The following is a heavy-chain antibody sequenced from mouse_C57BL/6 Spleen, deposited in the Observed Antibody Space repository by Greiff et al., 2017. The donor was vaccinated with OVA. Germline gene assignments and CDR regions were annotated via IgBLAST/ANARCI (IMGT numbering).Heavy chain of an antibody. CDR3: ARGGGPYYAMDY. CDR2: ISYSGST. V-gene: IGHV3-1*01. J-gene: IGHJ4*01. CDR1: GYSITSGYD. Sequence: EVKVVESGPGMVKPSQSLSLTCTVTGYSITSGYDWHWIRHFPGNKLEWMGYISYSGSTNYNPSLKSRISITHDTSKNHFFLKLNSVTTEDTATYYCARGGGPYYAMDYWGQGTSVTVSS.